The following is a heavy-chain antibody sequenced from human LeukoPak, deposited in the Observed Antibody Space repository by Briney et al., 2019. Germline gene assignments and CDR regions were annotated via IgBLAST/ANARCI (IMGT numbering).Heavy chain of an antibody. D-gene: IGHD4-17*01. CDR1: GFTVSSNY. CDR2: LYTGGTT. CDR3: AREKRGDYSD. V-gene: IGHV3-66*01. J-gene: IGHJ4*02. Sequence: GGSLRLSCAASGFTVSSNYMTWVRQAPGKGLEWVSVLYTGGTTYYADSVKGRFTVSRDNSKNTVYLDMNSLRAEDTAVYYCAREKRGDYSDWGQGTLVTVSS.